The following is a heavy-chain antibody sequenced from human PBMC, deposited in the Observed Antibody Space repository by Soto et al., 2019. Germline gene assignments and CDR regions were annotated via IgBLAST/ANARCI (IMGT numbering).Heavy chain of an antibody. CDR3: ARDPVVFDFWSGYHILGGWFDP. CDR2: INSDGSST. Sequence: GGSLRLSCAASGFTFSSYWMHWVRQAPGKGLVWVSRINSDGSSTSYADSVKGRFTISRDNAKNTLYLQMNSLRAEDTAVYYCARDPVVFDFWSGYHILGGWFDPWGQGTLVTVSS. CDR1: GFTFSSYW. D-gene: IGHD3-3*01. V-gene: IGHV3-74*01. J-gene: IGHJ5*02.